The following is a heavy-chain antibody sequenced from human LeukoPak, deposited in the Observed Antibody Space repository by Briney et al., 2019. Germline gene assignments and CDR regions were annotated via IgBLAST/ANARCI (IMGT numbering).Heavy chain of an antibody. CDR3: ARDRYGDGFAHFDY. CDR2: ITPSGGT. Sequence: ASVKVSCKASGYTFTSYAMHWVRQAPGQGLEWMGWITPSGGTNYPQKFQGRVAITRDTSVTTAYMDLSRLTSDDTAVYYCARDRYGDGFAHFDYWGQGALVTVSS. J-gene: IGHJ4*02. V-gene: IGHV1-2*02. CDR1: GYTFTSYA. D-gene: IGHD5-24*01.